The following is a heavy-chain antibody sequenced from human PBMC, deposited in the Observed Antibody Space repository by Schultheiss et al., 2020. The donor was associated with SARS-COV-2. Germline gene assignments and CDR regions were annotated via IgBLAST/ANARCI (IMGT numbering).Heavy chain of an antibody. Sequence: GESLKISCAASGFTFSSYGMHWVRQAPGKGLEWVSAISGSGGSTYYADSVKGRFTISRDNSKNTLYLQMNSLRAEDTAVYYCARVETVATFFDYWGQGTPVTVSS. CDR1: GFTFSSYG. CDR2: ISGSGGST. D-gene: IGHD4-23*01. CDR3: ARVETVATFFDY. J-gene: IGHJ4*02. V-gene: IGHV3-23*01.